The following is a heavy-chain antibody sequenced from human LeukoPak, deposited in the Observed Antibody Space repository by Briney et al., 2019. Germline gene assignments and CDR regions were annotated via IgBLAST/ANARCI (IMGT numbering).Heavy chain of an antibody. CDR3: AKKGFQLPYYFDY. CDR2: ISGSGGST. D-gene: IGHD2-2*01. J-gene: IGHJ4*02. Sequence: PGGSLRLSCAASGFTFSSYAMSWVRQAPGKGLEWVSAISGSGGSTYYADSVKGRFTISRGNSKNTLYLQMNRLRAEDMAVYYCAKKGFQLPYYFDYWGQGTLVTVSS. CDR1: GFTFSSYA. V-gene: IGHV3-23*01.